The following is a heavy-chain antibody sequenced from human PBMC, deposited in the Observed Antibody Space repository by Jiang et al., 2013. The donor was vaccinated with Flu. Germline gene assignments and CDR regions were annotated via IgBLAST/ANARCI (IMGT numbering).Heavy chain of an antibody. D-gene: IGHD1-26*01. V-gene: IGHV3-21*01. CDR2: ISSSSSYI. Sequence: MNWVRQAPGKGLEWVSSISSSSSYIYYADSVKGRFTISRDNAKNSLYLQMNSLRAEDTAVYYCVVSGSYREGYFQHWGQGTLVTVSS. J-gene: IGHJ1*01. CDR3: VVSGSYREGYFQH.